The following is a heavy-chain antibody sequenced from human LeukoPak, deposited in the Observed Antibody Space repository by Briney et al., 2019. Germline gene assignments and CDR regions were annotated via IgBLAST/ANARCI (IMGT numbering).Heavy chain of an antibody. V-gene: IGHV4-38-2*02. CDR2: IYHSGST. CDR3: ARDSPEGYY. Sequence: SETLSLTCTVSGYSISSGYYWGWIRQPPGKGLEWIGSIYHSGSTYYNPSLKSRVTISVDTSKNQFSLTLSSVTAADTAVYYCARDSPEGYYWGQGTLVTVSS. J-gene: IGHJ4*02. D-gene: IGHD2-2*01. CDR1: GYSISSGYY.